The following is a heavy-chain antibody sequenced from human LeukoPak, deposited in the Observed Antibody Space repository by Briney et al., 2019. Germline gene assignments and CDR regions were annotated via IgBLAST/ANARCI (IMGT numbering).Heavy chain of an antibody. D-gene: IGHD2/OR15-2a*01. J-gene: IGHJ4*02. CDR2: IYPGDSDT. CDR1: GYSFTSYW. CDR3: ARVIAGDYFDY. Sequence: GESLKISCKGSGYSFTSYWIGWVRQLPGKGLEWMGIIYPGDSDTTYSPSFQAQVTISADKSISTAYLQWSSLTASDTAMYYCARVIAGDYFDYWGQGTLVTVSS. V-gene: IGHV5-51*01.